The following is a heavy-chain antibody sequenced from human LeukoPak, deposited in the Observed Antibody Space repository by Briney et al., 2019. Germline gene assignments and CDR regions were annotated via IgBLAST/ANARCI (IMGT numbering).Heavy chain of an antibody. CDR3: ARGPVLRYFDWKNWFDP. CDR1: GGSISSYY. D-gene: IGHD3-9*01. J-gene: IGHJ5*02. V-gene: IGHV4-39*01. CDR2: IYYSGST. Sequence: SETLSLTCTVSGGSISSYYWGWIRQPPGKGLEWIGSIYYSGSTYYNPSLKSRVTISVDTSKNQFSLKLSSVTAADTAVCYCARGPVLRYFDWKNWFDPWGQGTLVTVSS.